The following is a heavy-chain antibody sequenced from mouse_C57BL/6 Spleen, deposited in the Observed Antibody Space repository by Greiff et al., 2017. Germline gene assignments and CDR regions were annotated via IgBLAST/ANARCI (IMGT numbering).Heavy chain of an antibody. CDR2: IDPEDGDT. CDR1: GFNIKDYY. D-gene: IGHD1-1*01. CDR3: ANYYGSRAWFAY. V-gene: IGHV14-2*01. J-gene: IGHJ3*01. Sequence: EVQLQQSGAELVKPGASVKLSCTASGFNIKDYYMHWVKQRTEQGLEWIGRIDPEDGDTTYAPKFQGKATITADTASNTAYLQLSSLTSEDTAVDYCANYYGSRAWFAYWGQGTLVTVSA.